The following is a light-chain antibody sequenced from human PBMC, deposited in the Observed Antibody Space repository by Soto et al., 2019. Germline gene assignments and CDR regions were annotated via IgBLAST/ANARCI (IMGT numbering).Light chain of an antibody. CDR1: SGHSSYI. CDR2: LEGSGSY. J-gene: IGLJ1*01. CDR3: ETWDSNTRV. V-gene: IGLV4-60*02. Sequence: QPVLTQSSSASASLGSSVKLTCTLSSGHSSYIIAWHQQQPGKAPRYLMKLEGSGSYNKGSGVPDRFSGSISVADRYLTISNLQFEDEADYYCETWDSNTRVFGTGTKLTVL.